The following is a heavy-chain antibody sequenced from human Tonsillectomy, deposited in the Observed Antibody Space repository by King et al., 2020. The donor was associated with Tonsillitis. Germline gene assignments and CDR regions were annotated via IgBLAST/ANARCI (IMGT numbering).Heavy chain of an antibody. J-gene: IGHJ4*02. CDR3: AILGYSSGWYGYFDS. D-gene: IGHD6-19*01. V-gene: IGHV3-23*04. CDR2: ISGSADNT. Sequence: VQLVESGGGLVQPGGSLRLSCAASGFTFSSYAMTWVRQAPGKGLEWVSTISGSADNTYYADSVKGRFTISRDNSKNTLSLQMNSLRAEDTAVYYCAILGYSSGWYGYFDSWGQGALVTVSS. CDR1: GFTFSSYA.